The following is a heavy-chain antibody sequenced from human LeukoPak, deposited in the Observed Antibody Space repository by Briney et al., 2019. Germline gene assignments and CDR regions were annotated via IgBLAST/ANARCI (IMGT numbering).Heavy chain of an antibody. D-gene: IGHD3-10*01. V-gene: IGHV4-59*08. CDR1: GGSISSYY. CDR2: IYDSGST. J-gene: IGHJ6*02. CDR3: ARGSARSGYGMDV. Sequence: PSETLSLTCTVSGGSISSYYWRWIRQPPGKGLEWIAYIYDSGSTNYNPSLKSRVTISVDMSKNQFSLKLSSVTAADTAVYYCARGSARSGYGMDVWGQGTTVTVSS.